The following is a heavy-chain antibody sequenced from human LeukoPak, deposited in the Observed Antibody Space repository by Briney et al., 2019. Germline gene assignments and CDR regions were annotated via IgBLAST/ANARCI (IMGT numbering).Heavy chain of an antibody. CDR2: INHSGST. Sequence: PSETLSLTCAVYGGSFSGYYWSWIRQPPGKGLEWIGEINHSGSTNYNPSLKSRVTISVDTSKNQFSLKLSSVTAADTAVYYCASMSGSGWYFDYWGQGTLVTVSS. V-gene: IGHV4-34*01. CDR1: GGSFSGYY. J-gene: IGHJ4*02. CDR3: ASMSGSGWYFDY. D-gene: IGHD6-19*01.